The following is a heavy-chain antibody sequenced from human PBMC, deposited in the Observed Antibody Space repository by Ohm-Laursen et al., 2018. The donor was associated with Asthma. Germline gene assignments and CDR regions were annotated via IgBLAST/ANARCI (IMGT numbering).Heavy chain of an antibody. V-gene: IGHV3-23*01. CDR3: AKKGGYNVFGAFDI. J-gene: IGHJ3*02. CDR2: ISGSTGRT. Sequence: SLRLSCAASGFTFSTSGMNWLRQAPGKGLEWVSGISGSTGRTYYADSAKDRFTISRDNSKNTLYLQMNSLRAEDTAVYYCAKKGGYNVFGAFDIWGQGTMVTVSS. CDR1: GFTFSTSG. D-gene: IGHD5-24*01.